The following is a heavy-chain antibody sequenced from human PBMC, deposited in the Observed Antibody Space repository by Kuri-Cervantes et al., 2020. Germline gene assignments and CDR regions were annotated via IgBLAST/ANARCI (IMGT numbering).Heavy chain of an antibody. CDR1: GYTFTSYD. CDR2: MNPNSGNT. J-gene: IGHJ6*02. D-gene: IGHD3-16*01. V-gene: IGHV1-8*01. Sequence: ASVKVSCKASGYTFTSYDINWVRQATGQGLEWMGWMNPNSGNTGYAQKFQGRVTMTRDTSLSTAYMELSRLRSDDTAVYYCARGPTPGITLIGHYYYYYGMDVWGQGTTVTVSS. CDR3: ARGPTPGITLIGHYYYYYGMDV.